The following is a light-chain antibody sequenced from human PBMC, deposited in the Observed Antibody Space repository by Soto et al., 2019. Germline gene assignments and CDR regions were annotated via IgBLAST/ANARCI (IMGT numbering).Light chain of an antibody. V-gene: IGLV5-37*01. CDR2: YYSDSDK. Sequence: QAVVTQPPSSSASPGESARLTCTLPSDINVGSYNIYWYQQQPGSPPRYLLYYYSDSDKGQGSGVPSRFSGSKDASANTGILLISGLQSEDEADYYCMIWPSNAYVVFGGGTKLTVL. CDR3: MIWPSNAYVV. CDR1: SDINVGSYN. J-gene: IGLJ2*01.